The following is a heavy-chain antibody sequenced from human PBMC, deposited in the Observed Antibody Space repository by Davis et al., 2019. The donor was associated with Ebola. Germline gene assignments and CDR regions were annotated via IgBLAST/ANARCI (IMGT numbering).Heavy chain of an antibody. CDR1: EFTFSSYA. J-gene: IGHJ4*02. CDR2: ISSSGGT. V-gene: IGHV3-23*01. D-gene: IGHD2-15*01. CDR3: ARDTGYCRGGKCYAHLYYFDN. Sequence: GESLKISCAASEFTFSSYAMSWVRQAPGKGLEWVSSISSSGGTYYADSVKGRFTISRDNSKNTLYWQMNSLRPEDTAVYYCARDTGYCRGGKCYAHLYYFDNWGQGTLVAVSS.